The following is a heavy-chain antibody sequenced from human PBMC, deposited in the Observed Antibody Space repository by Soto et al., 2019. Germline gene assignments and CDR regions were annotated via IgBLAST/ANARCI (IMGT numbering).Heavy chain of an antibody. J-gene: IGHJ4*02. Sequence: EVQLVESVGGLVQPGGSLRLSCAVSGFIFSDYWMTWVRQAPGKGLEWVDTISPEGSEKYYVDSLKGRFTFSRDNAKNTLYLHMISLRVEDTALYYCASARIDYWGRGTLITVSS. V-gene: IGHV3-7*03. CDR2: ISPEGSEK. CDR3: ASARIDY. CDR1: GFIFSDYW.